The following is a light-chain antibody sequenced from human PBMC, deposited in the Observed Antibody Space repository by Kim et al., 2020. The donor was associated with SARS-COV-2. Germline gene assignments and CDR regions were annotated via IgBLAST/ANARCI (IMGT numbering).Light chain of an antibody. V-gene: IGKV6D-21*02. CDR3: HYSTAFRNT. CDR1: QSIADH. J-gene: IGKJ1*01. CDR2: YAS. Sequence: EIVLTQSPDFQAVTPKEKVTIACRASQSIADHLHWYQQKPDQSPKLIMKYASQSISGVPSRFSGSGSGTEFALTIYSLEPEDAAVYYCHYSTAFRNTFGPGTKVDIK.